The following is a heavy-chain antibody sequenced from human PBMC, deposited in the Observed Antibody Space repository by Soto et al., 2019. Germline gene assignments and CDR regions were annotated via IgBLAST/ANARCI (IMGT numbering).Heavy chain of an antibody. CDR2: IIPIFGTA. CDR1: GGTFSSYA. CDR3: ARIQRWLQPYYFDY. J-gene: IGHJ4*02. V-gene: IGHV1-69*13. D-gene: IGHD5-12*01. Sequence: ASVKVSCKASGGTFSSYAISWVRQAPGQGLEWVGGIIPIFGTANYAQKFQGRVTITADESTSTAYMELSSLRSEDTAVYYCARIQRWLQPYYFDYWGQGTLVTVSS.